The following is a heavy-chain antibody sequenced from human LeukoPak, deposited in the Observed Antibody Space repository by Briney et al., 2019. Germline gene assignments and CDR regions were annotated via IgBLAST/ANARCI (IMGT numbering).Heavy chain of an antibody. Sequence: ETLSLTCAVYGGSFSGYYWSWIRQPPGKGLEWIGEINHSGSTNYNPSLKSRVTISVDTSKNQFSLKLSSVTAADTAVYYCARDQGYYDSSGYYKSGAFDIWGQGTMVTVSS. J-gene: IGHJ3*02. CDR3: ARDQGYYDSSGYYKSGAFDI. D-gene: IGHD3-22*01. V-gene: IGHV4-34*01. CDR2: INHSGST. CDR1: GGSFSGYY.